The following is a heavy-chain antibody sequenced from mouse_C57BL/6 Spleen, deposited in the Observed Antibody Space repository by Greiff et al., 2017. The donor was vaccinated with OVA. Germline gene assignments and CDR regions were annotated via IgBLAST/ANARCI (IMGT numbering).Heavy chain of an antibody. CDR3: ARSELTGSFWYFDV. J-gene: IGHJ1*03. CDR2: IFPGSGST. Sequence: VQLQQSGPELVKPGASVKISCKASGYTFTDYYINWVKQRPGQGLEWIGWIFPGSGSTYYNEKFKGKATLTVDKSSSTAYMLLSSLTSEDSAVYFCARSELTGSFWYFDVWGTGTTVTVSS. D-gene: IGHD4-1*01. CDR1: GYTFTDYY. V-gene: IGHV1-75*01.